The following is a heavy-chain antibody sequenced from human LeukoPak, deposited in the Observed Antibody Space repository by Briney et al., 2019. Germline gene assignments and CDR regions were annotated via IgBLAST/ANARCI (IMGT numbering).Heavy chain of an antibody. Sequence: GASVKVSCKVSGYTLTELSMHWVRQAPGKGLEWMGGFDPEDAGTIYAQKFQGRVTMTEDTSTDTAYMELSSLRSEDTAVYYCAAVRAVVWFGEMYFDYWGQGTLVTVSS. CDR1: GYTLTELS. V-gene: IGHV1-24*01. D-gene: IGHD3-10*01. CDR3: AAVRAVVWFGEMYFDY. CDR2: FDPEDAGT. J-gene: IGHJ4*02.